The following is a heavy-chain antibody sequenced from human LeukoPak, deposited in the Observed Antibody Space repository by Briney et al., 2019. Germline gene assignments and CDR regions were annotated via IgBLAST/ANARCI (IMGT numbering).Heavy chain of an antibody. CDR3: AGPLRDYYYYGMDV. V-gene: IGHV3-23*01. CDR2: ISGSGGST. CDR1: GFTFSSYA. D-gene: IGHD4-17*01. J-gene: IGHJ6*02. Sequence: PGGSLRLSCAASGFTFSSYAMSWVRQAPGKGLEWVSAISGSGGSTYYADSVKGRFTISRDNSKNTLYLQMNSLRAEDTAVYYCAGPLRDYYYYGMDVWGQGTMVTVSS.